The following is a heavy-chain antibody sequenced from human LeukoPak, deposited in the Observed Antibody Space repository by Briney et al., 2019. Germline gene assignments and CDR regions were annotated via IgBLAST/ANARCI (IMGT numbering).Heavy chain of an antibody. Sequence: SVKVSCKASGGTFSSYAISWVRQAPGQGLEWMGGIIPIFGTANYAQKFQGRVTITADESTSTAYMELSSLRSEDTAVYYCASSYCGGDCYSGGYWDHWGQGTLVTVSS. V-gene: IGHV1-69*13. D-gene: IGHD2-21*01. CDR1: GGTFSSYA. CDR3: ASSYCGGDCYSGGYWDH. J-gene: IGHJ4*02. CDR2: IIPIFGTA.